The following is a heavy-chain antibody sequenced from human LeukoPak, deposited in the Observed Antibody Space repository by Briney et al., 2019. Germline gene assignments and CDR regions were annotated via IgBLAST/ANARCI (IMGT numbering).Heavy chain of an antibody. CDR3: VRDFRSADY. CDR2: ICPDGTVT. CDR1: GFTFSTYC. Sequence: PGGSLRLSCAASGFTFSTYCMHWVRQAPGKGPMWVSRICPDGTVTNYADSVKARFIISRDNARNTVCLQMNSLRVEDTAVYYCVRDFRSADYWGQRTLVTVSS. V-gene: IGHV3-74*01. J-gene: IGHJ4*02.